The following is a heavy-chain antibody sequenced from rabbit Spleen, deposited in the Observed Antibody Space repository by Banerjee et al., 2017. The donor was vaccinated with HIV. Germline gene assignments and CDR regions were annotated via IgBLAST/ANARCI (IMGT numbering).Heavy chain of an antibody. D-gene: IGHD7-1*01. CDR1: GFDLSSYYY. CDR3: ARDTGTSFSTYGMDL. V-gene: IGHV1S40*01. CDR2: SYAGSSGST. J-gene: IGHJ6*01. Sequence: QSLEESGGDLVKPGASLTLTCTASGFDLSSYYYMCWVRQAPGKGLEWIACSYAGSSGSTYSAIWATGRFTISKTSSTTVTLQMTSLTAADTATYFCARDTGTSFSTYGMDLWGQGTLVTVS.